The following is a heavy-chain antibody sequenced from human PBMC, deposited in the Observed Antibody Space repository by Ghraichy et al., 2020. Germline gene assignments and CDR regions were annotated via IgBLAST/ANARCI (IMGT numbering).Heavy chain of an antibody. Sequence: GGSLRLSCVASRFTFSNSWMNWVRQAPGKGLEWVASMNPDGIELSYVDSVRGRFTISRDNAKNSLYLQMNSLRAEDTAIYYCARDVGWSAFDYWSQGPLVTVSS. CDR3: ARDVGWSAFDY. J-gene: IGHJ4*02. CDR1: RFTFSNSW. D-gene: IGHD1-26*01. V-gene: IGHV3-7*03. CDR2: MNPDGIEL.